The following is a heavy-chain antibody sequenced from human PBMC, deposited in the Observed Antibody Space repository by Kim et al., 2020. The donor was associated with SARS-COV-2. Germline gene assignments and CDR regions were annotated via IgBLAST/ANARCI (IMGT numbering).Heavy chain of an antibody. J-gene: IGHJ3*02. CDR1: GFTFSSYW. CDR2: IKSESDGSTT. V-gene: IGHV3-74*01. Sequence: GGSLRLSCAASGFTFSSYWMHWVRQAPGKGLVWVARIKSESDGSTTNYADSVKGRFTISRDNAKNTLYLQMNSLRAEDTAVYYCVNFYNSGIWGQGTMVTVSS. CDR3: VNFYNSGI. D-gene: IGHD6-25*01.